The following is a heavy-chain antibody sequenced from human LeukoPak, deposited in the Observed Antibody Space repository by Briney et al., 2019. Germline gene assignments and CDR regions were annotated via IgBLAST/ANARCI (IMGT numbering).Heavy chain of an antibody. CDR1: GGFISSYY. CDR3: ARELNYYGSGRPIAY. D-gene: IGHD3-10*01. V-gene: IGHV4-39*07. CDR2: IYYSGTT. J-gene: IGHJ4*02. Sequence: PSETLSLTCTVSGGFISSYYWSWTRQPPGKGLEWIGSIYYSGTTSYNPSLNSRVSISIHTSKNQFSLKLTSVTAADTAVYYCARELNYYGSGRPIAYWGQGTLVTVSS.